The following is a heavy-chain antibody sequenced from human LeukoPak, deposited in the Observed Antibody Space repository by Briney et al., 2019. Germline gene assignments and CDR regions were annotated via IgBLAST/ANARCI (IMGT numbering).Heavy chain of an antibody. CDR3: TRYNNDHFDY. V-gene: IGHV3-33*01. CDR2: IAYDGSRS. Sequence: GGSLRLSCAGSGFTFGGYGMHWFRQTPGKGLEWVAVIAYDGSRSFYADSVKGRFTISRDNSKNTMSVQMDDLRAEDTAVYYCTRYNNDHFDYWGQGTLVTVSS. CDR1: GFTFGGYG. D-gene: IGHD1-14*01. J-gene: IGHJ4*02.